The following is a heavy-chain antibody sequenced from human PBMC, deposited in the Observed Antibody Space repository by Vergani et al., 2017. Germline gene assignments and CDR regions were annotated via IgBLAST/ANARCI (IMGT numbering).Heavy chain of an antibody. CDR1: GFTFSSYW. Sequence: EVQLVESGEGLVQPGGSLRLSCAASGFTFSSYWMHWVRQAPGKGLVWVSRINSDGSSTSYADSVKGRFTISRDNAKNTLYLQMNSLRAEDTAVYYCARVRKVVVVAAIGAFDIWGQGTMVTVSS. D-gene: IGHD2-15*01. CDR3: ARVRKVVVVAAIGAFDI. CDR2: INSDGSST. J-gene: IGHJ3*02. V-gene: IGHV3-74*01.